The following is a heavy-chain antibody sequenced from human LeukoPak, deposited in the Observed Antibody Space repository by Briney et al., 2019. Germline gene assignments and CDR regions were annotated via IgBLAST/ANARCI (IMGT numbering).Heavy chain of an antibody. V-gene: IGHV4-59*08. Sequence: PSETLSLTCTVSGGSMSPYHWGWIRQPPGKGLEWTGYIYYSGSTNYNPSLNSRVTITVDTSKNQFTLRLSSVTAADTAIYYCARAVSGRFDYWGQGTLVTVSS. CDR1: GGSMSPYH. CDR2: IYYSGST. J-gene: IGHJ4*02. D-gene: IGHD6-19*01. CDR3: ARAVSGRFDY.